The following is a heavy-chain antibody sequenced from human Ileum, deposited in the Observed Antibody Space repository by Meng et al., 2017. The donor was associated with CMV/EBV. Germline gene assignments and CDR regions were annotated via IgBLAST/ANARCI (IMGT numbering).Heavy chain of an antibody. CDR1: GFTFSTYE. CDR2: ISSGGGVA. V-gene: IGHV3-48*03. CDR3: AREPSPEWLKYFDH. J-gene: IGHJ4*02. Sequence: GESLKISCDASGFTFSTYEMNWVRQAPGKGLEWISFISSGGGVAYYADSVRGRFTVSRDNAKNSLYLQMNSVRAEDTAVYYCAREPSPEWLKYFDHWGQGTLVTVSS. D-gene: IGHD3-3*01.